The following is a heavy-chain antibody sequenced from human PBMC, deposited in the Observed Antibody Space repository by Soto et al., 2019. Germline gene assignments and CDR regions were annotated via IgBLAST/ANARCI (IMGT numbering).Heavy chain of an antibody. CDR3: ARGFRSSGMNWFDL. Sequence: ASVKVSCKASGYTFTSYCISWVRQAPGQGLEWMGWISAYNGNTNYAQKLQGRVTMTTDTSTSTAYMELRSLRSDDTAVYYCARGFRSSGMNWFDLWGQGTLVTVSS. V-gene: IGHV1-18*01. CDR1: GYTFTSYC. J-gene: IGHJ5*02. D-gene: IGHD3-10*01. CDR2: ISAYNGNT.